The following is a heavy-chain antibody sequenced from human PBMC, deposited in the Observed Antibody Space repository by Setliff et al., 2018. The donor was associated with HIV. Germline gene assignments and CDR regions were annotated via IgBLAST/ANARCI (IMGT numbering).Heavy chain of an antibody. D-gene: IGHD5-18*01. V-gene: IGHV3-21*04. CDR2: ISSSSSYI. CDR3: ARDAPGYSHVLDF. Sequence: PGGSLRLSCAASGFTFSSYHMDWVRQAPGKGLECVSSISSSSSYIYYADSAKGRFTISRDNAKNSLYLQMNSLRAEDTALYFCARDAPGYSHVLDFWGQGTLVTVSS. J-gene: IGHJ4*02. CDR1: GFTFSSYH.